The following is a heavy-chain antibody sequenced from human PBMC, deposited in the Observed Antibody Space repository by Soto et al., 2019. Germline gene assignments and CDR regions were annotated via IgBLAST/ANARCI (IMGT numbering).Heavy chain of an antibody. J-gene: IGHJ5*02. CDR1: GGSVSSGSYY. D-gene: IGHD3-3*01. V-gene: IGHV4-61*01. CDR3: ARAVRFLDYNWFDP. CDR2: IYYSGST. Sequence: QVQLQESGPGLVKPSETLSLTCTVSGGSVSSGSYYWSWIRQPPGKGLEWIGYIYYSGSTNYNPSLKSRVTIAVDTSKNQFSLKLSSVTAADTAVYYCARAVRFLDYNWFDPWGQGTLVTVSS.